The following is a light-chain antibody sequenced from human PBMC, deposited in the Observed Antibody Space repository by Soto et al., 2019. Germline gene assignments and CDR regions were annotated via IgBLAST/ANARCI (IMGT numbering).Light chain of an antibody. CDR3: QQYNSYSKT. CDR1: QSITSY. CDR2: SAF. V-gene: IGKV1-5*01. Sequence: DIQMTQSPSSLSASVGDRVTITCRASQSITSYLNWYQQKPGKAPNLLIYSAFSLESGVPSRFSGSGSGTEFTLTISSLQPDDFATYYCQQYNSYSKTFGQGTKVDIK. J-gene: IGKJ1*01.